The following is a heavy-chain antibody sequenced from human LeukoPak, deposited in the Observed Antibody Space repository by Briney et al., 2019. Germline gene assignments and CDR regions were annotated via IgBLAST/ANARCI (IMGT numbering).Heavy chain of an antibody. D-gene: IGHD2-15*01. J-gene: IGHJ4*02. Sequence: PGGSLRLSCAASGFTFSCYWMHWVRQAPGKGLVWVSRMNSDGSSTSYADSVKGRFTISRDNARNTLYLQMNSLRAEDTAVYYCARGFGCSGGNCSPRAFDYWGQGTLVTASS. CDR2: MNSDGSST. V-gene: IGHV3-74*01. CDR1: GFTFSCYW. CDR3: ARGFGCSGGNCSPRAFDY.